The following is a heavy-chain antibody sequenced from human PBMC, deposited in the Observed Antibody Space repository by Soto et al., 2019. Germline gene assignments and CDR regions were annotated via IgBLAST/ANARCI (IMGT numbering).Heavy chain of an antibody. CDR3: ARRSVTRGYYYYYGMDV. D-gene: IGHD4-4*01. CDR1: GYSFTSCW. CDR2: IYPGDSDT. J-gene: IGHJ6*02. V-gene: IGHV5-51*01. Sequence: GESLKISCKGSGYSFTSCWIGWVRQMLGKGLEWMGIIYPGDSDTRYSPSFQGQVTISADKSISTAYLQWSSLKASDTAMYYCARRSVTRGYYYYYGMDVWGQGTTVTVSS.